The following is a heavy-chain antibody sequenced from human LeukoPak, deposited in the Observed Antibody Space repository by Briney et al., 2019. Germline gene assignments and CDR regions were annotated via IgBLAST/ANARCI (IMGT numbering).Heavy chain of an antibody. J-gene: IGHJ6*03. CDR2: IYYSGGT. D-gene: IGHD6-6*01. V-gene: IGHV4-39*07. CDR3: ARDDYSSSYYYYYYMDV. CDR1: GGSISSSSYY. Sequence: SETLSLTCTVSGGSISSSSYYWGWIRQPPGKGLEWIGSIYYSGGTYYNPSLKSRVTISVDTSKNQFSLKLSSVTAADTAVYYCARDDYSSSYYYYYYMDVWGKGTTVTVSS.